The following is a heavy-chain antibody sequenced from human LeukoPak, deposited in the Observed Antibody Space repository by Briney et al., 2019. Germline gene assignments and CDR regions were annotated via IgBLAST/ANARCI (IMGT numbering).Heavy chain of an antibody. D-gene: IGHD6-13*01. Sequence: GSSVKVSCKASGGTSSSYAISWVRQAPGQGLEWMGGIIPIFGTANYAQKFQGRVTITADKSTSTAYMELSSLRSEDTAVYYCAPHTRDSSSWGPFDPWGQGTLVTVSS. CDR2: IIPIFGTA. J-gene: IGHJ5*02. CDR1: GGTSSSYA. V-gene: IGHV1-69*06. CDR3: APHTRDSSSWGPFDP.